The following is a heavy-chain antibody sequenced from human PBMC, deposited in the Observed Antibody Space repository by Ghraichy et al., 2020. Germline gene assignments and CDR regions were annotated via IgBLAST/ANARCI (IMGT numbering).Heavy chain of an antibody. CDR1: GESFSGYY. D-gene: IGHD3-9*01. Sequence: SETLSLTCAVYGESFSGYYWSWIRQSPGKGLEWIGEINHSGNTNYNPSLKSRVSISVDTSKNQFSVKLHSVTAADTAVYYCARDYDILTGEGNWFDPGGQGTLVTVSS. CDR3: ARDYDILTGEGNWFDP. J-gene: IGHJ5*02. V-gene: IGHV4-34*01. CDR2: INHSGNT.